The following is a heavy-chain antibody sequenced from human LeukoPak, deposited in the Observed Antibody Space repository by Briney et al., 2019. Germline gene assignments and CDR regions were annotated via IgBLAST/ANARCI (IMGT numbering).Heavy chain of an antibody. Sequence: ASVKVSCKTSGYTFTARYLHWVRQAPGQGLQWMGWINPDSGGTNYAQTFQGRVTMSSDTSVDTAYMELTSLTSDDSAVYYCARDLDNWNYDPFDYWGQGTLVTVSS. D-gene: IGHD1-7*01. CDR2: INPDSGGT. CDR1: GYTFTARY. J-gene: IGHJ4*02. CDR3: ARDLDNWNYDPFDY. V-gene: IGHV1-2*02.